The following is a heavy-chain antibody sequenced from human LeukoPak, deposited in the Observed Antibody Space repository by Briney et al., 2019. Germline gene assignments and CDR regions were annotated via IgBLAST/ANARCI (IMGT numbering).Heavy chain of an antibody. D-gene: IGHD3-22*01. CDR3: ARDARTDHITMTHAFDI. Sequence: SGGSLRLSCAASGFTFSTFAMIWVRQPPGKGLEWVSSIFPSGGEIHYADSVRGRFTISRDNSKNTLYLQMNSLRAEDTAVYYCARDARTDHITMTHAFDIWGQGTMVTVSS. J-gene: IGHJ3*02. CDR1: GFTFSTFA. CDR2: IFPSGGEI. V-gene: IGHV3-23*01.